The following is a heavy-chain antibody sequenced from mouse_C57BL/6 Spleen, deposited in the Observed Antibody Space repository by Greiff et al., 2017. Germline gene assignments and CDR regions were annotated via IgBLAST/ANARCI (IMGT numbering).Heavy chain of an antibody. CDR1: GYTFTSYW. CDR2: IYPGSGST. V-gene: IGHV1-55*01. Sequence: QVQLQQPGAELVKPGASVKMSCKASGYTFTSYWLTWVKQRPGQGLEWIGDIYPGSGSTNYNEKFKGKATFTADTSSNTAYMQLSSLTTEDSAIYYCASQNYWGQGTSVTVSA. CDR3: ASQNY. J-gene: IGHJ4*01.